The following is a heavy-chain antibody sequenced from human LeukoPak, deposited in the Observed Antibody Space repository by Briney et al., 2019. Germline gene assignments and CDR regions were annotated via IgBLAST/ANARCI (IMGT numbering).Heavy chain of an antibody. J-gene: IGHJ4*02. V-gene: IGHV3-30*18. D-gene: IGHD3-10*01. Sequence: GGSLRLSCAASGFTFSSYGMHWVRQAPGKGLEWVAVISYDGSNKCYADSVKGRFTISRDNSKNTLYLQMNSLRAEDTAVYHCAKFGRGDFDYWGQGTLVTVSS. CDR1: GFTFSSYG. CDR3: AKFGRGDFDY. CDR2: ISYDGSNK.